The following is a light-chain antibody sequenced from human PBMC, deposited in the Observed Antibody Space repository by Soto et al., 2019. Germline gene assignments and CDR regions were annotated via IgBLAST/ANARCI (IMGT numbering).Light chain of an antibody. V-gene: IGKV3-15*01. CDR1: QNVSSN. Sequence: EIVLTHCPCTLSLSPGERATLSCRASQNVSSNLPWYQQKPGQAPRLLIYGASTRATGIPARFSGSGSGTEFTLTISSLQSEDFAVYYCQQYNNWWTFGQGTKVDIK. CDR3: QQYNNWWT. J-gene: IGKJ1*01. CDR2: GAS.